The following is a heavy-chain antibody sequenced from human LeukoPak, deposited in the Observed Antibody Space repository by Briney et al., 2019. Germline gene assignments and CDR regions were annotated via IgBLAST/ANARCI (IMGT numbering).Heavy chain of an antibody. V-gene: IGHV1-8*01. CDR3: ARMDDDAFDI. D-gene: IGHD3/OR15-3a*01. CDR2: MNPNSGNT. CDR1: GYTFTSYD. J-gene: IGHJ3*02. Sequence: ASVKVSCKASGYTFTSYDINWVRQATGQGLEWMGWMNPNSGNTGYAQKFQGRVTMTRDMSTSTVYMELSSLRSEDTAVYYCARMDDDAFDIWGQGTMVTVSS.